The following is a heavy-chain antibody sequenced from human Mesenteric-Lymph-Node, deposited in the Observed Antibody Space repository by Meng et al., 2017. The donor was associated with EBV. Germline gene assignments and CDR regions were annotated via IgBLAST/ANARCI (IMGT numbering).Heavy chain of an antibody. CDR1: GYTFTTYV. Sequence: FGSEFENAGAFVRAAFKASGYTFTTYVMNWVQQAPGQGREGMGWFNTNTGNPTYAQGFTGRFVFSLDTSLSTAYLQINSLKAGDNAVYYCARETSSGYPDYWGQGTLVTVSS. D-gene: IGHD3-22*01. J-gene: IGHJ4*02. CDR3: ARETSSGYPDY. V-gene: IGHV7-4-1*02. CDR2: FNTNTGNP.